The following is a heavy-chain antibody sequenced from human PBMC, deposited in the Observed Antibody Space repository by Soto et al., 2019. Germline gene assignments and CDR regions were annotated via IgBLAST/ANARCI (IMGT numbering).Heavy chain of an antibody. D-gene: IGHD2-15*01. V-gene: IGHV3-30-3*01. CDR3: ARDRYCSGGSCYSYYFDY. CDR2: ISYDGSNK. J-gene: IGHJ4*02. CDR1: GFTFSSYA. Sequence: QVQLVESGGGVVQPGRSLRLSCAASGFTFSSYAMHWVRQAPGKGLEWVAVISYDGSNKYYADSVKGRFTISRDNSKNTLYLQMNSPRAEDTAVYYCARDRYCSGGSCYSYYFDYWGQGTLVTVSS.